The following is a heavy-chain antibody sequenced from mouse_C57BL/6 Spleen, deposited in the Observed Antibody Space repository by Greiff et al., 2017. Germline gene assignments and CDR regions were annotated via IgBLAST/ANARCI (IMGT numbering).Heavy chain of an antibody. CDR2: IHPNSGST. J-gene: IGHJ3*01. V-gene: IGHV1-64*01. D-gene: IGHD1-1*01. CDR1: GYTFTSYW. CDR3: ARYGSGLAWFAY. Sequence: QVQLQQPGAELVKPGASVKLSCKASGYTFTSYWMHWVKQRPGQGLEWIGMIHPNSGSTNYNEKFKSKDTLTVDKSSSTAYMQLSSLTSEDSAVYYCARYGSGLAWFAYWGKGTLVTVSA.